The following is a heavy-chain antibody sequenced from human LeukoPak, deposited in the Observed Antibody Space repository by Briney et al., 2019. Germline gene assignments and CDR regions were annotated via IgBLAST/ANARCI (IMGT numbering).Heavy chain of an antibody. D-gene: IGHD5-24*01. CDR3: ARDSGGYNLYFDL. CDR1: SGSVNSGSYY. Sequence: PSETLSLTCTVSSGSVNSGSYYWNWIRQPPGKGLEGIGYIYYSGSTNYNPSLKSRVTILVETAKSQLSLKLSSVTAADPAVYYWARDSGGYNLYFDLWGRGTLVTVSS. V-gene: IGHV4-61*01. CDR2: IYYSGST. J-gene: IGHJ2*01.